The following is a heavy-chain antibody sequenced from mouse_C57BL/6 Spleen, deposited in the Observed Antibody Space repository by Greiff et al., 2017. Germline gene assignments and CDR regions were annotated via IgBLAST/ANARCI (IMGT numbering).Heavy chain of an antibody. CDR3: AREGANFYFDY. V-gene: IGHV1-26*01. J-gene: IGHJ2*01. D-gene: IGHD3-1*01. CDR1: GYTFTDYY. Sequence: EVQLQQSGPELVKPGASVKISCKASGYTFTDYYMNWVKQSHGKSLEWIGDINPNNGGTSYNQKFKGKATLTVDKSSSTADMELRSLTSEDSAVYYCAREGANFYFDYWGQGTTLTVSS. CDR2: INPNNGGT.